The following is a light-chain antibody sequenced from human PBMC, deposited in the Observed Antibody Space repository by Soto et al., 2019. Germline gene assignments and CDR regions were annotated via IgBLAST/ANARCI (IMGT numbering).Light chain of an antibody. CDR2: AAY. J-gene: IGKJ1*01. Sequence: DIEMTQSPSTLSAFVTDRVTITCRASQHINNYLAWYQQKPGKAPKLLIYAAYNLQGGVPSRFRGSGSGTEFTLTISSLQPDDFATYYCQQVKSHSTFGQGTKVDIK. CDR3: QQVKSHST. V-gene: IGKV1-5*01. CDR1: QHINNY.